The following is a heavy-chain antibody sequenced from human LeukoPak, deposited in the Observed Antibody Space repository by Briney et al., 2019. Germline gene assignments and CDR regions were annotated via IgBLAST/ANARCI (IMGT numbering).Heavy chain of an antibody. CDR1: GGSISSYY. D-gene: IGHD2-2*01. V-gene: IGHV4-59*01. CDR2: IYYSGST. J-gene: IGHJ4*02. CDR3: ARRGFCTSTSCYVFDH. Sequence: SETLSLTCTVSGGSISSYYWSWIRQPPGKGLEWIGYIYYSGSTNYNPSLKSRVTISVETSKNQFSLKLSSVTAADTAVYYCARRGFCTSTSCYVFDHWGQGTLVTVSS.